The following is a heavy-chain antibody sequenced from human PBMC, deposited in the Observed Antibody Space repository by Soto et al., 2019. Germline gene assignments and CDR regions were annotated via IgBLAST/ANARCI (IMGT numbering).Heavy chain of an antibody. V-gene: IGHV3-23*01. CDR3: AKDQFSPTGTSYYYYYYGMDV. Sequence: GGSLRFPCAASGFTFRSYAMTGVPQAQGKGLEWFSAISGSGGSTYYADSVKGRFTISRDNSKNTLYLQMNSLRAEDTAVYYCAKDQFSPTGTSYYYYYYGMDVWGQGTTVTVSS. CDR2: ISGSGGST. CDR1: GFTFRSYA. D-gene: IGHD1-7*01. J-gene: IGHJ6*02.